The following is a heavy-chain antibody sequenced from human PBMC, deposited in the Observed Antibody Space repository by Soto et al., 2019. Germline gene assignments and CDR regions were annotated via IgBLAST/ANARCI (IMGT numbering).Heavy chain of an antibody. J-gene: IGHJ6*03. V-gene: IGHV1-18*01. CDR1: GYTFTSYG. CDR3: ARDGLGYCSSTSCQEHYYYYYYMDA. D-gene: IGHD2-2*01. Sequence: GASVKVSCKASGYTFTSYGISWVRQAPGQGLEWMGWISAYNGNTNYAQKLQGRVTMTTDTSTSTAYMELRSLRSDDTAVYYCARDGLGYCSSTSCQEHYYYYYYMDAWGKGTTVTVSS. CDR2: ISAYNGNT.